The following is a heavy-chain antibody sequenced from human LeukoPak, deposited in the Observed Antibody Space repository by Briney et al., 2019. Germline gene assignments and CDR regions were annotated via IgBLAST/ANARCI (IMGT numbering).Heavy chain of an antibody. CDR3: ANSAAVGTFY. J-gene: IGHJ4*02. CDR2: ISGSGRSST. CDR1: GFTFTSYA. V-gene: IGHV3-23*01. D-gene: IGHD6-13*01. Sequence: GGSLRLSCGASGFTFTSYAMTWVRQAPGKGLEWVSAISGSGRSSTYYADSVKGRFTISRDNSKNTLYLQMKSLRAEDTAVYYCANSAAVGTFYWGQGTLVTVSS.